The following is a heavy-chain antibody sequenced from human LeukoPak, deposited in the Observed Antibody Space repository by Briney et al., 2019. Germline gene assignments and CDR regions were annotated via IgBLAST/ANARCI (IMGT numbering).Heavy chain of an antibody. J-gene: IGHJ6*02. CDR3: ARGVLPPGMDV. CDR1: DGSFSGYY. Sequence: SETLSLTCAVYDGSFSGYYWTWIRQPPGKGLEWIGEINHSGNTNYNPSLKSRVTISGDTSKNQFSLKLSSVTAADTAVYYCARGVLPPGMDVWGQGTTVTVSS. CDR2: INHSGNT. D-gene: IGHD3-10*01. V-gene: IGHV4-34*01.